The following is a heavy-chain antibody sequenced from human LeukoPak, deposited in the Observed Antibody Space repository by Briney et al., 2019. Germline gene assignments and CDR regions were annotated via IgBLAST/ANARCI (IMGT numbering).Heavy chain of an antibody. J-gene: IGHJ4*02. CDR3: AKGNRGYCYSGLDY. D-gene: IGHD2-15*01. CDR1: GFTFSNYA. Sequence: GGSLRLSCAASGFTFSNYAMTWVRQAPGKGLEWVSGIGGGGDTTFYADSVKGRFTISRDNPKNTLYLQMNSLRAEDTAVYYCAKGNRGYCYSGLDYWGQGTLVTVSS. CDR2: IGGGGDTT. V-gene: IGHV3-23*01.